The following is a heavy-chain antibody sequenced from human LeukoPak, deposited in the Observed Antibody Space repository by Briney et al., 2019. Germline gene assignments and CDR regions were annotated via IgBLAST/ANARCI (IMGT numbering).Heavy chain of an antibody. J-gene: IGHJ6*04. D-gene: IGHD3-10*01. CDR2: TNYRSKQYN. CDR3: ARVSSYGSGNIYSTFYYGMDV. Sequence: SQTPSLTCAIPGDTLSRNSASWNSTRQPPTRGLESLGRTNYRSKQYNDYAVTVNCPITINIDTSKNKFTLQLNSPTPEDTAVYNCARVSSYGSGNIYSTFYYGMDVWGKGASVTVSS. CDR1: GDTLSRNSAS. V-gene: IGHV6-1*01.